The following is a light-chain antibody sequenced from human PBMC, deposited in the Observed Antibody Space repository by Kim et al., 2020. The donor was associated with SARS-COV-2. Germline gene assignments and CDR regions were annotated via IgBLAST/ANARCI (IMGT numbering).Light chain of an antibody. CDR1: QSVDSN. CDR3: QQYNNWPLT. Sequence: VMTQSPATLSVSPGERVTLSCRASQSVDSNLAWYQQKRGQPPRLLINLASIRVTGIPARFSGSGSGTDFTLTISSLQSEDFAVYYCQQYNNWPLTFGGGTKVEI. V-gene: IGKV3-15*01. CDR2: LAS. J-gene: IGKJ4*01.